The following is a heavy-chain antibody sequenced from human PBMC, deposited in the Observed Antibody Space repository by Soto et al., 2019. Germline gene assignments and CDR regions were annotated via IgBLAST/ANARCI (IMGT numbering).Heavy chain of an antibody. J-gene: IGHJ4*02. CDR2: IFYSGST. CDR1: GGSISSSSYY. Sequence: PSETLSLTCTVSGGSISSSSYYWGWIRQPPGKGLEWIGSIFYSGSTYYNPSLKSRATISVDTSKNQFSLKLSSVTAADTAVYYCARRVDYVWGSYRYSPYFDYWGQGTLVTVSS. D-gene: IGHD3-16*02. CDR3: ARRVDYVWGSYRYSPYFDY. V-gene: IGHV4-39*07.